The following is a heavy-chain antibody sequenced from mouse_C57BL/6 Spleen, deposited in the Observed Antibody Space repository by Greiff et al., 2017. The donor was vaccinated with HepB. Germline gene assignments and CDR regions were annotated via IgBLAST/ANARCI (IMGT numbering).Heavy chain of an antibody. CDR2: IRLKSDNYAT. D-gene: IGHD2-2*01. J-gene: IGHJ4*01. CDR1: GFTFSNYW. V-gene: IGHV6-3*01. CDR3: TDMVRGYAMDY. Sequence: EVKVEESGGGLVQPGGSMKLSCVASGFTFSNYWMNWVRQSPEKGLEWVAQIRLKSDNYATHYAESVQGRFTISRDDSKSSVYLQMNNLRAEDTGIYYCTDMVRGYAMDYWGQGTSVTVSS.